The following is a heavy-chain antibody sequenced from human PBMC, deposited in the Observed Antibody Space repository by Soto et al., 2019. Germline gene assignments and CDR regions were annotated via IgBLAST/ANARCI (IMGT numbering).Heavy chain of an antibody. CDR3: ARGGLTFDY. Sequence: QVQLQESGPGLVKPSQTLSLTCTVSGGSISSGVYYWSWIRQHPGKGLGWLGYTYYSGSPHYNPALKRRVTLSVHKSKNQFSLKLRSVTAADTAVYYCARGGLTFDYWGQGPLVTVSS. V-gene: IGHV4-31*03. CDR2: TYYSGSP. D-gene: IGHD3-16*01. CDR1: GGSISSGVYY. J-gene: IGHJ4*02.